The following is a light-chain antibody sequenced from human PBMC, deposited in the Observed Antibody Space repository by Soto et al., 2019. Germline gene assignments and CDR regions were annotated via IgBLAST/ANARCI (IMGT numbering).Light chain of an antibody. J-gene: IGKJ2*01. CDR3: QQYNSYLYT. CDR1: QSISSW. Sequence: DIQMTQSPSTLSASVGDRVTISCRAGQSISSWLAWYQQKPGKAPKLLICDASSLESGVPSRFSGSGSGTEFTLTISSLQPDDFATYYCQQYNSYLYTFGQGTKVDIK. CDR2: DAS. V-gene: IGKV1-5*01.